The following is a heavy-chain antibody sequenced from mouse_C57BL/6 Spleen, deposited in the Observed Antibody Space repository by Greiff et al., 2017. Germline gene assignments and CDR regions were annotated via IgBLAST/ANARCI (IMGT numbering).Heavy chain of an antibody. CDR2: ISSGSSTI. D-gene: IGHD1-1*01. V-gene: IGHV5-17*01. Sequence: EVQGVESGGGLVKPGGSLKLSCAASGFTFSDYGMHWVRQAPEKGLEWVAYISSGSSTIYYADTVKGRFTISRDNAKNTLCLQMTSLRSEDTAMYYCAATIVPYYYAMDYWGQGTSVTVSS. J-gene: IGHJ4*01. CDR3: AATIVPYYYAMDY. CDR1: GFTFSDYG.